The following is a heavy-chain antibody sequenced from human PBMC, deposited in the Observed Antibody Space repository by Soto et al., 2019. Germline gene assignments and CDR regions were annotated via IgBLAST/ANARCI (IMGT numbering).Heavy chain of an antibody. D-gene: IGHD3-10*01. CDR1: GDSISSSNW. CDR3: ARARLGTLFRGFNWLGP. CDR2: IYHRGSA. J-gene: IGHJ5*02. V-gene: IGHV4-4*02. Sequence: PSETLSLTCAVSGDSISSSNWWSWVRQPPGKGPEWIGEIYHRGSANYNPSLTSRLTMSVDKSKNQFSLNLTSVTAADTAVYYCARARLGTLFRGFNWLGPWGPGTLVTVSS.